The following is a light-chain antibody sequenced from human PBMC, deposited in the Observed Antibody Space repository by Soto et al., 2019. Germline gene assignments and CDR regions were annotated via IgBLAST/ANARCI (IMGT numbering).Light chain of an antibody. Sequence: DIQMTQSPASLSASVGDRVTITCRASQNIYTFLNWYQRKPGEAPKLLIFAASSLHTGVSSRFSGSGSGTDFTLTISSLQREDFATYFCQQNYKTLITFGQGTRLEIK. V-gene: IGKV1-39*01. CDR2: AAS. J-gene: IGKJ5*01. CDR3: QQNYKTLIT. CDR1: QNIYTF.